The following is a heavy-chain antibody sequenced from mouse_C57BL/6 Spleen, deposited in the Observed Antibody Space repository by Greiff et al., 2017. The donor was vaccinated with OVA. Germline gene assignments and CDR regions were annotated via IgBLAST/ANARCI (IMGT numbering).Heavy chain of an antibody. D-gene: IGHD1-1*01. CDR3: ARCYYGSSHWYFDV. CDR2: IYPSDSET. CDR1: GYTFTSYW. J-gene: IGHJ1*03. V-gene: IGHV1-61*01. Sequence: VQLQQPGAELVRPGSSVKLSCKASGYTFTSYWMDWVKQRPVQGLEWIGNIYPSDSETHYNQKFKDKATLTVDKSSSTAYMQLSSLTSEDSAVYYCARCYYGSSHWYFDVWGTGTTVTVSS.